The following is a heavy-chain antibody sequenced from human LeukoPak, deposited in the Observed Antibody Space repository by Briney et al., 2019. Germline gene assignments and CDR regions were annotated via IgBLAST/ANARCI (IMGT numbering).Heavy chain of an antibody. CDR2: IYYSGST. CDR1: GGSFSSYY. J-gene: IGHJ3*02. D-gene: IGHD2-15*01. CDR3: SRWSHPYCSVAYCYVIAFDI. Sequence: PSETLSLTCTVSGGSFSSYYRSWIRQPPGKGLEWIGYIYYSGSTIYTHSLKSRVTMSLDTSKNQFSLKMSSVSAADTAAYYCSRWSHPYCSVAYCYVIAFDIWGQGTMVTVSS. V-gene: IGHV4-59*01.